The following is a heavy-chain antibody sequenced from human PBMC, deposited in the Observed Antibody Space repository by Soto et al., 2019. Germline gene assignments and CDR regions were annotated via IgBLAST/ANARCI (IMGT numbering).Heavy chain of an antibody. CDR1: GYTFTRSG. CDR3: AREGVAPYYYYGMDV. Sequence: QVQLVQSGAEVKKPGASVKVSCKASGYTFTRSGISWVRQAPGQGHEWMGRISSYNGDTNYAQPFQGRVTMTTDTSTSTAYMELRSLRSDDTAFYYCAREGVAPYYYYGMDVWGQGTPVTVSS. V-gene: IGHV1-18*01. CDR2: ISSYNGDT. D-gene: IGHD5-12*01. J-gene: IGHJ6*02.